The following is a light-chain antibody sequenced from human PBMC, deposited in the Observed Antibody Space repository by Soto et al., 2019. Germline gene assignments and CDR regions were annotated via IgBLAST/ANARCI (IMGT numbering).Light chain of an antibody. CDR2: GNS. J-gene: IGLJ1*01. CDR1: SSNIGAGYD. V-gene: IGLV1-40*01. CDR3: QSYDSSLNGRV. Sequence: QSVLTQPPSVSGAPGQRVTISCTGSSSNIGAGYDVHWYQQLPGTAPKLLIYGNSNRPSGVTDRFSGSKSGTSASLAITGFQAEDEADYYCQSYDSSLNGRVFGTGTKVTVL.